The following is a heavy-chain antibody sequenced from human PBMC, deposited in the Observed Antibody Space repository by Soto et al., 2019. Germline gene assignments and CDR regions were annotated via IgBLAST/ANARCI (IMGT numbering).Heavy chain of an antibody. D-gene: IGHD2-2*01. J-gene: IGHJ3*02. CDR2: MDPDSGKT. CDR3: ARDQVADIVVVPAAKLDAFYI. Sequence: ASVKVACKASGYTFTSHKINWVLQATGEGLEWMGWMDPDSGKTAYVQKLQGRVTMTTDTSTSTAYMELRSLRSDDTAVYYCARDQVADIVVVPAAKLDAFYICGQRTMVTVS. V-gene: IGHV1-8*01. CDR1: GYTFTSHK.